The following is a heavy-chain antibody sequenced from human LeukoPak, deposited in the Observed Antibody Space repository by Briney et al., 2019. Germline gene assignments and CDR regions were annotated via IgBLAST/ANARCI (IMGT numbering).Heavy chain of an antibody. CDR3: ARVFCGGGTCYSRGLIDS. CDR2: ISHSGST. J-gene: IGHJ4*02. D-gene: IGHD2-15*01. CDR1: GYSITSGYF. Sequence: PSETLSLTCSVSGYSITSGYFWGWVRQPPGKGLEWIGTISHSGSTSYNPSLKSRVAISLDTSRNQFSLKLTSVTAADTAIYYCARVFCGGGTCYSRGLIDSWGQGTLVTVSS. V-gene: IGHV4-38-2*02.